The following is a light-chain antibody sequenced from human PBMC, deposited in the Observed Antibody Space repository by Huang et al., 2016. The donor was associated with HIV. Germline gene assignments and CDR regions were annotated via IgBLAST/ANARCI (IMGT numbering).Light chain of an antibody. CDR1: QNIRTN. CDR2: GAS. CDR3: QHYHDWPPLA. Sequence: EIVMTQSPATLSVSPGERATLSCRASQNIRTNVAWYQQQRGQPPRLLIYGASTRAAGIPARFSGSESGTEFTLILTSLQSEDFAVYYCQHYHDWPPLAFGGGTKVEIK. V-gene: IGKV3-15*01. J-gene: IGKJ4*01.